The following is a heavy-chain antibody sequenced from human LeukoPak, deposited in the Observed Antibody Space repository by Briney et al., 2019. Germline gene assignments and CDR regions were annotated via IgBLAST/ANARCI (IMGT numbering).Heavy chain of an antibody. V-gene: IGHV4-39*01. CDR3: ARHLSGTAMAHYFDY. J-gene: IGHJ4*02. D-gene: IGHD2-2*01. CDR1: GGSISSSSYY. Sequence: PSETLSLTCTVSGGSISSSSYYWGWNRQPPGKGLEWIASMYYSGRTDYNPSLKSRVSVSVNTSKNQLSLKLYSVTAADTAMYYCARHLSGTAMAHYFDYWGQGTVVTVSS. CDR2: MYYSGRT.